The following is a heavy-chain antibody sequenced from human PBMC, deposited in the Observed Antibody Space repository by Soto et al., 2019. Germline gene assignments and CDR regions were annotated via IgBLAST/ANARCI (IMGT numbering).Heavy chain of an antibody. Sequence: QVQLVQSGAEVKTPGASVKVSCKASGYTFTKYDMNWVRQAPGQGLEWMGWMNPTSGNTGYAQKFQGRLPMTWDTAIGIAHMELSSLRNEDTAVYYCARSDGHTFNWLDSWGQGTLGTVSA. D-gene: IGHD2-2*02. V-gene: IGHV1-8*01. J-gene: IGHJ5*01. CDR1: GYTFTKYD. CDR3: ARSDGHTFNWLDS. CDR2: MNPTSGNT.